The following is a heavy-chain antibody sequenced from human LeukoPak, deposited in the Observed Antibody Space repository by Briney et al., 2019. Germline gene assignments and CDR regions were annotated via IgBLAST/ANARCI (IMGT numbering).Heavy chain of an antibody. CDR3: AKDTSSLLKKDAFDI. Sequence: PGGSLRLSCAASGFTFSSYAMSWVRQAPGKGLEWVSAISGSGGSTYYADSVKGRFTISRDNAKNSLYLQMNSLRAEDTALYYCAKDTSSLLKKDAFDIWGQGTMVTVSS. CDR2: ISGSGGST. J-gene: IGHJ3*02. D-gene: IGHD2-8*01. CDR1: GFTFSSYA. V-gene: IGHV3-23*01.